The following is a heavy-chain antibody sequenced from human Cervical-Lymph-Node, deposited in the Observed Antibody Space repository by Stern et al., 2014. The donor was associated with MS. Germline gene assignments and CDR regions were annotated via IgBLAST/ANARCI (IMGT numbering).Heavy chain of an antibody. CDR2: IWFGGTNK. D-gene: IGHD5-12*01. V-gene: IGHV3-33*01. J-gene: IGHJ3*02. CDR1: GFTFSSYA. CDR3: ATSSLHGGYDLPDAFDI. Sequence: QVQLVESGGGVVQPGRSLRLSCAASGFTFSSYAMHWVRQAPGKGPEYVAVIWFGGTNKYYAGSVKGRFTISRDNSKNSLYMQMNSLRAEDTAVYYCATSSLHGGYDLPDAFDIWGQGTMVTVSS.